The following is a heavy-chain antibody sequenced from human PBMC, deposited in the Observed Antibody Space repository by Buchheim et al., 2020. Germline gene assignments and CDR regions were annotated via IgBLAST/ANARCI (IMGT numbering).Heavy chain of an antibody. V-gene: IGHV3-33*01. Sequence: QVQLVESGGGVVQPGRSLRLSCAASGFTFSSYGMHWVRQAPGKGLAWVAVIWYDGSNKYYADSVKGGFTISRENSKNTLYLQMNSRRAEDTAVYYCARNLSSGWMDYWGQGTL. J-gene: IGHJ4*02. CDR2: IWYDGSNK. CDR3: ARNLSSGWMDY. D-gene: IGHD6-19*01. CDR1: GFTFSSYG.